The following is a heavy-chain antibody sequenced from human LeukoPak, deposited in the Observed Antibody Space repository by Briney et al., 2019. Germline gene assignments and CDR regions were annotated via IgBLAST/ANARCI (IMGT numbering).Heavy chain of an antibody. J-gene: IGHJ4*02. V-gene: IGHV3-23*01. D-gene: IGHD3-22*01. CDR2: ISGSGGST. Sequence: GGSLRLSCAASGFTFSSYAMSWVRQAPGKGLEWVSAISGSGGSTYYADSVKGRFTTSRDNSKNTLYLQMNSLRAEDTAVYYCAKDRVTMIVVVITTYFDYWGQGTLVTVSS. CDR3: AKDRVTMIVVVITTYFDY. CDR1: GFTFSSYA.